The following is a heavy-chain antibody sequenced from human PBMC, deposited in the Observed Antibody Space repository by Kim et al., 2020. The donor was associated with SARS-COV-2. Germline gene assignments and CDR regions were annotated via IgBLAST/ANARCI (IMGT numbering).Heavy chain of an antibody. CDR2: IYYSGSA. Sequence: SETLSLTCTVSGGSISSSGYYWGWIRQPPGKGLEWFGSIYYSGSAYDNPSLKSRVTISIDTSKNKFSLKLSSVTAADTAMYYCVSNYVGYYFDYWGQGTL. V-gene: IGHV4-39*01. CDR3: VSNYVGYYFDY. J-gene: IGHJ4*02. D-gene: IGHD4-4*01. CDR1: GGSISSSGYY.